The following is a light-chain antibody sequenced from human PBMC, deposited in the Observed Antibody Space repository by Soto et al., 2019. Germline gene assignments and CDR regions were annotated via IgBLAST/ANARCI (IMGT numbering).Light chain of an antibody. CDR1: QSISSW. V-gene: IGKV1-5*01. CDR2: DAS. Sequence: DTQMTQSPSTLSAYIGDRVAITCRASQSISSWLAWYQQKPGKAPKLLIYDASSLESGVPSRFSGSGSGTEFTLTISSLQPDDFATYYCQQYNSYPGTFGQGTKVDIK. J-gene: IGKJ1*01. CDR3: QQYNSYPGT.